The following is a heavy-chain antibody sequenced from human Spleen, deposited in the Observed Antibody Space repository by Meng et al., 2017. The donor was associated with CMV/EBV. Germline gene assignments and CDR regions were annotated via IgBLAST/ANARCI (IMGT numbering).Heavy chain of an antibody. J-gene: IGHJ4*02. V-gene: IGHV3-30-3*01. CDR1: GFTFSTSI. CDR2: ISHDEIK. D-gene: IGHD6-25*01. Sequence: VRWVEYGGGLVKPGGSLRLPCAASGFTFSTSILHWVRQAPGKGLEWVAVISHDEIKTYADSVKDRFTISRDNSKNTVYLQMNSLTTDDAAIYYCAREKGSSGRAGYFDYWHQGALVTVSS. CDR3: AREKGSSGRAGYFDY.